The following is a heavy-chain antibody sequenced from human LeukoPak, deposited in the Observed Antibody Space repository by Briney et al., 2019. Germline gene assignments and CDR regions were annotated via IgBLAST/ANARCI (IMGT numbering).Heavy chain of an antibody. J-gene: IGHJ4*02. V-gene: IGHV6-1*01. CDR1: GDSVSSKNGA. CDR3: ARDFGTTGWHTFDY. D-gene: IGHD6-19*01. Sequence: SQTLSLTCVVSGDSVSSKNGAWNWIRQSPSRGLEWLGRTYYRAKWYNDYAESMEGRMTISQDTSKNQYSLYLNSVTPDATDVYYCARDFGTTGWHTFDYWGQGTLVTVSS. CDR2: TYYRAKWYN.